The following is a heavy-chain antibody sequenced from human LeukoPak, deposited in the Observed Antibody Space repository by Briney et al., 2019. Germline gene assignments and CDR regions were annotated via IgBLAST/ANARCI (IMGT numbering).Heavy chain of an antibody. CDR3: ARGAAAGTIPDY. J-gene: IGHJ4*02. V-gene: IGHV3-33*01. Sequence: GGSLSLSCAASGFTFSSYGMHWVRQAPGKGLEWVAVIWYDGSNKYYADSVKGRFTISRDNSKNTLYLQMNSLRAEDTAVYYCARGAAAGTIPDYWGQGTLVTVSS. CDR2: IWYDGSNK. CDR1: GFTFSSYG. D-gene: IGHD6-13*01.